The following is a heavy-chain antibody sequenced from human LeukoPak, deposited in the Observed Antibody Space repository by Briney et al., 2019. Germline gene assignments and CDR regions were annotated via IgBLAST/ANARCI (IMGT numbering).Heavy chain of an antibody. D-gene: IGHD3-22*01. CDR2: ISSSGRTI. CDR1: GFTFSDYY. V-gene: IGHV3-11*04. Sequence: GGSLRLSCAASGFTFSDYYMSWIRQAPGKGLVWVSYISSSGRTIYYADSVKGRFTISRDNAKNSLYLQMSSVRAEDTAVYYCARVSSRSYYYDSSGYFGYWGQGTLVTVSS. CDR3: ARVSSRSYYYDSSGYFGY. J-gene: IGHJ4*02.